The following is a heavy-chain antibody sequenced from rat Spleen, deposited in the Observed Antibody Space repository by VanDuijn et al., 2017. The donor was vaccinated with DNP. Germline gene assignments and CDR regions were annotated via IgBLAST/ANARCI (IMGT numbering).Heavy chain of an antibody. CDR2: VPSSGGST. D-gene: IGHD5-1*01. J-gene: IGHJ2*01. CDR3: ALNWEDY. V-gene: IGHV5-31*01. CDR1: GFNFKDYW. Sequence: EVKLVESGGGLIQPGRSLKLSCAASGFNFKDYWMAWIRQVPGKGLEWVASVPSSGGSTYYPDPVKARFTISRDNAKSTLYLQMNSLRSEDTATYYCALNWEDYWGQGVMVTVSS.